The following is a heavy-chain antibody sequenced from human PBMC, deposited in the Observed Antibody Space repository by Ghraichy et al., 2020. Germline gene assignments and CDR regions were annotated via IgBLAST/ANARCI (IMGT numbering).Heavy chain of an antibody. Sequence: SETLSLTCAVYGESFSSYYWSWIRQPPGKGLEWIGEINHSGSTNYNPSLKSRVIISVDTSKNQFSLKLSSVTAADTAVYYCARIVVVPAAILFRPHRRGMDVWGQGTTVTVSS. V-gene: IGHV4-34*01. CDR3: ARIVVVPAAILFRPHRRGMDV. D-gene: IGHD2-2*02. CDR1: GESFSSYY. J-gene: IGHJ6*02. CDR2: INHSGST.